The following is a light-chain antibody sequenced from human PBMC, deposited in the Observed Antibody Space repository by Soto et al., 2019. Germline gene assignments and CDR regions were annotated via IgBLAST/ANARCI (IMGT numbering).Light chain of an antibody. J-gene: IGKJ1*01. CDR3: QQYQIDWT. V-gene: IGKV3-15*01. CDR2: SAF. Sequence: EIVLTQSPATLSLSPGERATLSCRASQSISNNLAWYQQKPGQAPRLVIYSAFTRATGIPARFSGSGSGTEFTLTIFSLQPDDFATYYCQQYQIDWTFGQGTKVDI. CDR1: QSISNN.